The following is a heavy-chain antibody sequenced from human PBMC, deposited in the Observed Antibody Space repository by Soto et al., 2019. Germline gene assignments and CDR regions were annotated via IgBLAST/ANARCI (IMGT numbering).Heavy chain of an antibody. CDR1: GFTVSSNY. Sequence: GGSLRLSCAASGFTVSSNYMSWVRQAPGKGLEWVSVIYSGGSTYYADSVKGRFTISRDNSKNTLYLQMNSLRAEDTAVYYCARVSGSYYDSDYFDYWGQGTLVTVSS. CDR3: ARVSGSYYDSDYFDY. V-gene: IGHV3-53*01. D-gene: IGHD1-26*01. CDR2: IYSGGST. J-gene: IGHJ4*02.